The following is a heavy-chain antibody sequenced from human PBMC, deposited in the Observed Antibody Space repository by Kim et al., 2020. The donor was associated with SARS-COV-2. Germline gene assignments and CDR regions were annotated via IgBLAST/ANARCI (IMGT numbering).Heavy chain of an antibody. CDR2: IRSISITI. J-gene: IGHJ4*02. D-gene: IGHD6-19*01. Sequence: GGSLKLSCAASGFTFSSYSMNWVRQAPGKGLEWVSYIRSISITIYYADSVKGRFTISRDNAKNSLYLQMNSLKAEDTAVYYGATVPSSIAVAGRYYWGQGTLVTVSS. V-gene: IGHV3-48*04. CDR1: GFTFSSYS. CDR3: ATVPSSIAVAGRYY.